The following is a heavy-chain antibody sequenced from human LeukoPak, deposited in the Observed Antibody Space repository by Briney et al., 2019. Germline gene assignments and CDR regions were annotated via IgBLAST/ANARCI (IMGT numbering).Heavy chain of an antibody. CDR3: EHTVCFSDY. Sequence: GGSLRLSCAPSGFNFSCYAMIWVRQAPGKGLEWVSAISGSGGSTYYADSVKGRFTISRDNSKNTLYLQMNSLRAEDTYVYYCEHTVCFSDYWGQGTLVTVSS. V-gene: IGHV3-23*01. CDR2: ISGSGGST. D-gene: IGHD4-17*01. J-gene: IGHJ4*02. CDR1: GFNFSCYA.